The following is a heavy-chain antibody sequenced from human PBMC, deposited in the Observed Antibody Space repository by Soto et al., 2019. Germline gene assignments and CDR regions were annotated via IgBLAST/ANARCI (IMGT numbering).Heavy chain of an antibody. J-gene: IGHJ3*02. D-gene: IGHD2-15*01. CDR3: ASTGNCATPSCHKAFDI. V-gene: IGHV3-30-3*01. CDR2: ISYDGRDE. CDR1: GFTFSSHS. Sequence: QVQLVESGGGVVQPGRSLTLSCAASGFTFSSHSMHWVRQAPGKGLEWVAIISYDGRDEKYADSVKGRFTVSRDNSNNMMYLQMNTLRGEDADVYFCASTGNCATPSCHKAFDIWGRGTGVTLSS.